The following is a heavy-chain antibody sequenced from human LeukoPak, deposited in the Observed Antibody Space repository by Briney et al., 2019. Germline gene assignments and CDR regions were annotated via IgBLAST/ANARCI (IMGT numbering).Heavy chain of an antibody. V-gene: IGHV3-9*01. CDR3: ARIAAAGTGAFDI. J-gene: IGHJ3*02. Sequence: GGSLRLSCAASGFTFDDYAMHWVRQAPGKGLEWVSGISWNSGDIGYADSVKGRFTISRDNAKNSLYLQMNSLRAEDTAVYYCARIAAAGTGAFDIWGQGTMVTVSS. CDR1: GFTFDDYA. CDR2: ISWNSGDI. D-gene: IGHD6-13*01.